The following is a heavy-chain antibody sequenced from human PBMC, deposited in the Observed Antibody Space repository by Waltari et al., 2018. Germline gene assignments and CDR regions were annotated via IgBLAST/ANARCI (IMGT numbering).Heavy chain of an antibody. J-gene: IGHJ4*02. CDR3: VRPRLRGYDIDY. CDR2: IKSKTDGGTT. D-gene: IGHD5-12*01. CDR1: GFPFSNAW. Sequence: EVQLVESGGGLVKPGGSLRLPCTASGFPFSNAWMNWVRQAPWMGLGWVGRIKSKTDGGTTDYGAPVKGRFTISRNDSKTTLYLEMNGLKTEDTAVYYCVRPRLRGYDIDYWGQGTLVTVSS. V-gene: IGHV3-15*07.